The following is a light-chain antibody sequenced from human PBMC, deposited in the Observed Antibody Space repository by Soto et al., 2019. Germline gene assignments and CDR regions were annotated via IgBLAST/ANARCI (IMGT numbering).Light chain of an antibody. V-gene: IGKV1-17*01. CDR2: TAS. J-gene: IGKJ1*01. CDR1: QGIRKD. Sequence: DIQMTQSPSSLSASVGDRVTITCRASQGIRKDLDWYQQKPGTAPKRLIYTASSLQSGVPSRFSGSGSGTEFTLTISSLQPEDFATYYCLQYDSYPQTFGQGTKVEIK. CDR3: LQYDSYPQT.